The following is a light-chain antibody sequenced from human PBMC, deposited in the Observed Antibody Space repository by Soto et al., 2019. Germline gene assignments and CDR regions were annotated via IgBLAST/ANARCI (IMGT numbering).Light chain of an antibody. CDR1: QSTNNY. Sequence: DIQMTQSPSSLSASVGDRVTITCRASQSTNNYLNWYQQKPGKAPRLLIYAASTLQSGVPSRFSGSGSGTDFTLTITSLQPEDFATYHCQQSYRTPYTFGQGTKLEIK. J-gene: IGKJ2*01. CDR3: QQSYRTPYT. V-gene: IGKV1-39*01. CDR2: AAS.